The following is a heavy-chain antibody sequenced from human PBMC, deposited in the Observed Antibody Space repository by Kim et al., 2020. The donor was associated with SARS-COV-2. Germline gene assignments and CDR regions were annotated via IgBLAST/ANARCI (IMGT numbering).Heavy chain of an antibody. CDR2: ISSSGSTI. D-gene: IGHD3-10*01. J-gene: IGHJ6*03. V-gene: IGHV3-48*03. CDR1: GFTFSRYE. Sequence: GGSLRLSCAASGFTFSRYEMNWVRQAPGKGLEWVSYISSSGSTIYYADSVKGRFTISRDNAKNSLYLQMNSLRAEDTAVYYCARDRGGWIARGDYMDVWGKGTTVTVSS. CDR3: ARDRGGWIARGDYMDV.